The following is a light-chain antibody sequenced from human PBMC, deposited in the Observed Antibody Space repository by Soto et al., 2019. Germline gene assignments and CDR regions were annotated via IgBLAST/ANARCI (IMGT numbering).Light chain of an antibody. J-gene: IGKJ4*01. V-gene: IGKV3-20*01. CDR3: QQYGTSVLT. Sequence: EVVFTQASGTLSLSPGERATLPWSASQSVSANYLAWYQQKLGQAPRLLIYGASKRATGIPDRFSGSGSGTDFTLTINRLEPEDFAVYYCQQYGTSVLTFGGGTKVDIK. CDR2: GAS. CDR1: QSVSANY.